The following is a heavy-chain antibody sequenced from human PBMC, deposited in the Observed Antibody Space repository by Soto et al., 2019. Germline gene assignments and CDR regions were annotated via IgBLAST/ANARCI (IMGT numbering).Heavy chain of an antibody. CDR3: AKVSTTHTFGPLDP. Sequence: SLSLSCAASGFTFDDYGMHWVGQAPGKGLEWVSGISWNSGSIGYADSVKGRFIISRDNAKNSLYLQMNNLRPEDTAFYFCAKVSTTHTFGPLDPWGQGTLVTVPS. J-gene: IGHJ5*02. D-gene: IGHD1-1*01. CDR1: GFTFDDYG. V-gene: IGHV3-9*01. CDR2: ISWNSGSI.